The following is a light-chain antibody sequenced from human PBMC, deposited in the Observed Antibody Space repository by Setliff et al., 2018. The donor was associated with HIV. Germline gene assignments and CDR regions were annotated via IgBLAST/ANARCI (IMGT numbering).Light chain of an antibody. CDR3: SSYTSSSTYV. CDR1: SSDVGFYNY. Sequence: QSVLTQPASVSGSPGQSVTISCTGTSSDVGFYNYVSWYQQHPGKAPKLMIYEVSNRPSGVSDRFSGSKSGNTASLTISGLQAEDEADYYCSSYTSSSTYVFGTGTKGTV. V-gene: IGLV2-14*01. J-gene: IGLJ1*01. CDR2: EVS.